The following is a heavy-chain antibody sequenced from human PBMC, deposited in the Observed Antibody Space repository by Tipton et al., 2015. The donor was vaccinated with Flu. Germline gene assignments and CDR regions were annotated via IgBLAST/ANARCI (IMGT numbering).Heavy chain of an antibody. CDR2: IYTSGST. CDR3: ASIVEYSSSSGAFDI. D-gene: IGHD6-6*01. J-gene: IGHJ3*02. CDR1: GGSISSYY. V-gene: IGHV4-4*07. Sequence: TLSLTCTVSGGSISSYYWSWIRQPAGKGLEWIGRIYTSGSTNYNPSLKSRVTMSVDTSKNQFSLKLSSVTAADTAVYYCASIVEYSSSSGAFDIWGQGTMVTVSS.